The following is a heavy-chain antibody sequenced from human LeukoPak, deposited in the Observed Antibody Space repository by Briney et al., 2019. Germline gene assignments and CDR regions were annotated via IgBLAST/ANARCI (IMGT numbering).Heavy chain of an antibody. V-gene: IGHV4-39*07. Sequence: PSETLSLTCTVSGGSISSSSYYWGWIRQPPGKGLEWIGSIYYSGSTYYNPSLKSRVTISVDTSKNQFSLKLSSVTAADTAVYYCARDGTYYYDSSGYYRCWFDPWGQGTLVTVSS. CDR3: ARDGTYYYDSSGYYRCWFDP. D-gene: IGHD3-22*01. J-gene: IGHJ5*02. CDR2: IYYSGST. CDR1: GGSISSSSYY.